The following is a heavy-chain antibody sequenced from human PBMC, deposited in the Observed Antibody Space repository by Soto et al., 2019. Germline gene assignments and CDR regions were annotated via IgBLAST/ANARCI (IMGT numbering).Heavy chain of an antibody. CDR2: IYSSGDT. Sequence: PGGSLRLSCAASGFTVSSKYMSWVRQAPGKGLDWVSVIYSSGDTYYAGSVKGRFTISRDNSKDTLYLQMNSLRAEDTAVYYCARVSYHSYGYNVYWGQGTRVTLSS. J-gene: IGHJ4*02. D-gene: IGHD5-12*01. V-gene: IGHV3-53*01. CDR3: ARVSYHSYGYNVY. CDR1: GFTVSSKY.